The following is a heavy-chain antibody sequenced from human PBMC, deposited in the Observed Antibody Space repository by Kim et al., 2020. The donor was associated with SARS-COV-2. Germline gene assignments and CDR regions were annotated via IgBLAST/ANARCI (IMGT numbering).Heavy chain of an antibody. D-gene: IGHD6-13*01. Sequence: NPSLQSRVTISVDTSKNQFSLKLSSVTAADTAVYYCARGRYSSSWFPFDYWGQGTLVTVSS. V-gene: IGHV4-34*01. J-gene: IGHJ4*02. CDR3: ARGRYSSSWFPFDY.